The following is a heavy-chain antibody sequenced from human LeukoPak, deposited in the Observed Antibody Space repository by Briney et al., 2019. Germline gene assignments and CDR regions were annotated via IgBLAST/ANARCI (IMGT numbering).Heavy chain of an antibody. V-gene: IGHV4-61*01. CDR3: AREGLATMIRGVIPY. CDR1: GGSVSSGSYY. CDR2: IYYSGNT. J-gene: IGHJ4*02. D-gene: IGHD3-10*01. Sequence: SETLSLTCTVSGGSVSSGSYYWSWIRQPPGKGLEWIGYIYYSGNTNYNPSLKSRVTISVDTSKNQFSLKLSSVTAADTAVYYCAREGLATMIRGVIPYWDQGTLVTVSS.